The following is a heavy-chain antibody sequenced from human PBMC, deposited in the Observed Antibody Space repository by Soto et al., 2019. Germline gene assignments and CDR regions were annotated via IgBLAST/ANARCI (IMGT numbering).Heavy chain of an antibody. Sequence: QVQLVQSGAAVKKPGSSVKVSCKASGGTFSSYAISWVRQAPGQGLEWMGGIIPIFGTANYAQKFQGRVTITADESTSTAYMELSSLRSEDTAVYYCASRGYFDWLFPNYYYYGMDVWGQGTTVTVSS. CDR3: ASRGYFDWLFPNYYYYGMDV. CDR2: IIPIFGTA. J-gene: IGHJ6*02. V-gene: IGHV1-69*12. CDR1: GGTFSSYA. D-gene: IGHD3-9*01.